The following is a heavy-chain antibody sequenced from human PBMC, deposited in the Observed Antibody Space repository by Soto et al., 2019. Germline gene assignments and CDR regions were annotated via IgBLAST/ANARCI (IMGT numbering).Heavy chain of an antibody. CDR1: GFTFSSYW. V-gene: IGHV3-7*01. D-gene: IGHD3-3*01. Sequence: EVQLVESGGGLVQPGGSLRLSCAASGFTFSSYWMSWVRQAPGKGLEWVANIKQDGSEKYYVDSVKGRFTISRDNAKNSLYLQMNSLRAEDTAVYYYARDKVSNLYYDFWRTAWVALSGLYFDYWGQGTLVTVSS. CDR3: ARDKVSNLYYDFWRTAWVALSGLYFDY. J-gene: IGHJ4*02. CDR2: IKQDGSEK.